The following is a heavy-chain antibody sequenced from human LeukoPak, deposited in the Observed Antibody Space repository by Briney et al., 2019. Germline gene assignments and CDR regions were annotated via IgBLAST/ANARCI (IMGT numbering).Heavy chain of an antibody. CDR2: ISSSSSYI. Sequence: SXXTFXXXSXNWVRQAPGKGLXXVSSISSSSSYIYYADSVKGRFTISRDNAKNSLYMQMNRLRDEETAVYYWXXXXXXXXXXXXNXMDVWGKGTTVTVSS. D-gene: IGHD2/OR15-2a*01. CDR1: XXTFXXXS. CDR3: XXXXXXXXXXXXNXMDV. J-gene: IGHJ6*04. V-gene: IGHV3-21*01.